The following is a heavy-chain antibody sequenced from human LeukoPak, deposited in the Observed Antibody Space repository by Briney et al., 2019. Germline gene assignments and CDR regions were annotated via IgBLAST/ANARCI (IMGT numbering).Heavy chain of an antibody. CDR1: GGSISSGSYY. D-gene: IGHD3-3*01. CDR3: ARNYDFWSGYRYPDYYFDY. V-gene: IGHV4-61*02. Sequence: SETLSLTCTVSGGSISSGSYYWSWIRQPAGKGLEWIGRIYTSGSTNYNPSLKSRVTISVDTSKNQFSLKLSSVAAADTAVYYCARNYDFWSGYRYPDYYFDYWGQGTLVTVSS. J-gene: IGHJ4*02. CDR2: IYTSGST.